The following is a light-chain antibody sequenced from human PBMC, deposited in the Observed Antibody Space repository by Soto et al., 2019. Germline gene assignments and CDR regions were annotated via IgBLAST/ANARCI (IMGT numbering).Light chain of an antibody. CDR1: QSISSY. CDR3: QQSYSTVWT. Sequence: DIQMTQSPSSLSASVGDRVTITCRASQSISSYLNWYQQKPGKAPKLLIYAASSLQSGVPSRFSGSGSVTDFTLTISSLKPEDFATYYCQQSYSTVWTFGQGTKVEIK. V-gene: IGKV1-39*01. J-gene: IGKJ1*01. CDR2: AAS.